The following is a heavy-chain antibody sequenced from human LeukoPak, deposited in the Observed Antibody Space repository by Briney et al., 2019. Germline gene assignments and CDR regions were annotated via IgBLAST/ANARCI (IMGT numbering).Heavy chain of an antibody. CDR1: GGSISSYY. CDR2: IYYSGST. Sequence: SETLSLTCAVSGGSISSYYWSWIRQPPGKGLEWIGYIYYSGSTNYNPSLKSRVTISVDTSKNQFSLKLSSVTAADTAVYYCARGVVVTAGGAFDIWGQGTMVTVSS. V-gene: IGHV4-59*01. D-gene: IGHD2-21*02. J-gene: IGHJ3*02. CDR3: ARGVVVTAGGAFDI.